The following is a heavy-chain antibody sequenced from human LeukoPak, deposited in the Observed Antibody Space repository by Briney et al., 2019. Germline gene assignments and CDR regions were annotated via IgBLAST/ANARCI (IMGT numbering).Heavy chain of an antibody. CDR2: INHSGST. J-gene: IGHJ6*03. V-gene: IGHV4-34*01. D-gene: IGHD2-15*01. CDR3: ARGLGYCSGGSCYYYYMDV. Sequence: SETLSLTCAVYGGSFSGYYWSWIRQPPGKGLEWIGEINHSGSTNYNPSLKSRVTISVDTSKNQFSLKLSSVTAADTAVHYCARGLGYCSGGSCYYYYMDVWGKGTTVTVSS. CDR1: GGSFSGYY.